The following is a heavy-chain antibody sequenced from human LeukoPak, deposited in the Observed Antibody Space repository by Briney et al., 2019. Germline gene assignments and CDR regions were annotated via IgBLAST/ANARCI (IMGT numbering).Heavy chain of an antibody. CDR2: ISASGATT. Sequence: GGSLRLSCAASGFTFSNYAMSWVRQAPGKGLEWVSGISASGATTHYADSVKGQFTISRDNSKNTLYLQMNSLRAADTAVYYCAKDVRVGGGGMDVWGQGTPVTVSS. CDR3: AKDVRVGGGGMDV. D-gene: IGHD1-26*01. CDR1: GFTFSNYA. J-gene: IGHJ6*02. V-gene: IGHV3-23*01.